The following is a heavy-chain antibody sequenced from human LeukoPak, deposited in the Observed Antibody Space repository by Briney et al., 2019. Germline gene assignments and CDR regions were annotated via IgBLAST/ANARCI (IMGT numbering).Heavy chain of an antibody. CDR1: GFTFSDYG. CDR3: ARDYCSTTTCLDY. CDR2: IWYDGSKK. V-gene: IGHV3-33*01. D-gene: IGHD2-2*01. J-gene: IGHJ4*02. Sequence: PGGSLRLSCVASGFTFSDYGMQWVRQAPGKGLEWVAVIWYDGSKKYYVDSVKGRFTISRDDSKNTLYLQMNNLRVEDTAVYYCARDYCSTTTCLDYWGQGTLVTVSS.